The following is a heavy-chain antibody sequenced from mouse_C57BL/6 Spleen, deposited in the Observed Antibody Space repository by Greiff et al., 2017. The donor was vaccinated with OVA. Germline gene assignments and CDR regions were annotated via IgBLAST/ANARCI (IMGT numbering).Heavy chain of an antibody. J-gene: IGHJ2*01. D-gene: IGHD4-1*01. CDR1: GYTFTSYW. CDR2: IDPSDSYT. Sequence: VQLQQPGAELVRPGTSVKLSCKASGYTFTSYWMHWVKQRPGQGLEWIGVIDPSDSYTNYNQKFKGKATLTVDTSSSTAYMQLSSLTSEDSAVYYCARGLTGTGYWGQGTTLTVSS. CDR3: ARGLTGTGY. V-gene: IGHV1-59*01.